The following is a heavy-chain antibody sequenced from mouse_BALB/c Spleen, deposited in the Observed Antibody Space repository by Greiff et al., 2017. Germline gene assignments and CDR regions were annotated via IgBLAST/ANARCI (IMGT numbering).Heavy chain of an antibody. CDR3: ARAYYGKGYFDY. CDR2: INPSTGYT. J-gene: IGHJ2*01. V-gene: IGHV1-7*01. D-gene: IGHD2-10*01. CDR1: GYTFTSYW. Sequence: QVQLKESGAELAKPGASVKMSCKASGYTFTSYWMHWVKQRPGQGLEWIGYINPSTGYTEYNQKFKDKATLTADKSSSTAYMQLSSLTSEDSAVYYCARAYYGKGYFDYWGQGTTLTVSS.